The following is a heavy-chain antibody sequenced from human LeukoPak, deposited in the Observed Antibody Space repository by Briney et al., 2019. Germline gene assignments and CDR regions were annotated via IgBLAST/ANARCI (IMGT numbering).Heavy chain of an antibody. CDR1: GGSISSSSYY. Sequence: SETLSLTCTVSGGSISSSSYYWGWIRQPPGKGLEWIGSIYYSGSTYYNPSLKNRVTISADTSQNQFSLKLSSVTAADTAVYYCASRKLGNDYWGQGTLVTVSS. CDR3: ASRKLGNDY. CDR2: IYYSGST. D-gene: IGHD7-27*01. J-gene: IGHJ4*02. V-gene: IGHV4-39*07.